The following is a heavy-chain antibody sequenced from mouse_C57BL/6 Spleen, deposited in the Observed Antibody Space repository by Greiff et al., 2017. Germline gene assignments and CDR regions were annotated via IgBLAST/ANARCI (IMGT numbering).Heavy chain of an antibody. J-gene: IGHJ4*01. CDR2: INPSNGGT. Sequence: VQLQQPGTELVKPGASVKLSCKASGYTFTSYWMHWVKQRPGQGLEWIGNINPSNGGTNYNEKFKSKATLTVDKSSSTAYMQLSGLTSEDSAVYYCARFTTVVENAMDYWGQGTSVTVSS. D-gene: IGHD1-1*01. CDR1: GYTFTSYW. CDR3: ARFTTVVENAMDY. V-gene: IGHV1-53*01.